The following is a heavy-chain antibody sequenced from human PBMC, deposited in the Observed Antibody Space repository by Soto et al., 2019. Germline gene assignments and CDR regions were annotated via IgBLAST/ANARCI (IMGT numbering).Heavy chain of an antibody. CDR3: ANGRATYGLLTHDY. CDR1: GFSFRNYA. Sequence: EVQLLESGGGLVQPGGSLRLSCAASGFSFRNYAMSWVRQAPGKGLGWIPTLTGSSSNIYYADSVKGRFAISRDNSRNTLYLQMNSLTAEDTAVYYCANGRATYGLLTHDYWGQGTLVTVSS. J-gene: IGHJ4*02. V-gene: IGHV3-23*01. CDR2: LTGSSSNI. D-gene: IGHD3-10*01.